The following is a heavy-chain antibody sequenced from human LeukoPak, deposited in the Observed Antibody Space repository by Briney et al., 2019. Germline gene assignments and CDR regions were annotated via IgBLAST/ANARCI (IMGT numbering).Heavy chain of an antibody. V-gene: IGHV3-21*01. Sequence: PGGSLRLSCAASGFTFSSYSMNWVRQAPGKGLEWVSSISSSSSYIYYADSVKGRFTISRDNAKNSLYLQMNSLRAEDTAVYYCARSCSSTSCYHEGYFDYWGQGTLVTVSS. CDR3: ARSCSSTSCYHEGYFDY. J-gene: IGHJ4*02. D-gene: IGHD2-2*01. CDR1: GFTFSSYS. CDR2: ISSSSSYI.